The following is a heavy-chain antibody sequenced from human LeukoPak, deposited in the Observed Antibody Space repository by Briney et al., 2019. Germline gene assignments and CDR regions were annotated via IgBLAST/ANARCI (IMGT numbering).Heavy chain of an antibody. Sequence: HPGGSLRLSCAASGFTFSSYGMHWVRQAPGKGLEWVAVISYDGSNKYYADSVKGRFTISRDNSKNTLYLQMNSLRAEDTAVYYCAEGPDSSGYYFDYWGQGTLVTVSS. CDR3: AEGPDSSGYYFDY. D-gene: IGHD3-22*01. CDR1: GFTFSSYG. J-gene: IGHJ4*02. V-gene: IGHV3-30*18. CDR2: ISYDGSNK.